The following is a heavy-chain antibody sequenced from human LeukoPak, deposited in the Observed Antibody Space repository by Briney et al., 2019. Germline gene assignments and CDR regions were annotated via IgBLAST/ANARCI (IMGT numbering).Heavy chain of an antibody. J-gene: IGHJ4*02. V-gene: IGHV3-15*01. Sequence: PGGSLRLSCAASGFTFSNAWTNWVRQAPGKGLEWVGHIKDKTHGWTTDYAAPVKGRFTISRDDSQTTLYLQMNSLKTEDTALYYCTTENRGLVLTQGDHYFDCWGQGTLVTVSS. CDR3: TTENRGLVLTQGDHYFDC. CDR2: IKDKTHGWTT. D-gene: IGHD3-10*01. CDR1: GFTFSNAW.